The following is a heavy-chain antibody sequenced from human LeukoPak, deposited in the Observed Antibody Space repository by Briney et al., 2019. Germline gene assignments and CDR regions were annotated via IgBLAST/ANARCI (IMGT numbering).Heavy chain of an antibody. D-gene: IGHD2-21*01. V-gene: IGHV3-23*01. J-gene: IGHJ4*02. CDR2: ITASGGGT. CDR1: GFTFSSYA. Sequence: GGSLRLSCAASGFTFSSYAMSWVRQAPGKGLQWVSIITASGGGTFYAVSVTGRFTISRDNSKNTLYLQMNSLRAEDTAVYFCASTFDWLTPIDYWGQGTLVTVSS. CDR3: ASTFDWLTPIDY.